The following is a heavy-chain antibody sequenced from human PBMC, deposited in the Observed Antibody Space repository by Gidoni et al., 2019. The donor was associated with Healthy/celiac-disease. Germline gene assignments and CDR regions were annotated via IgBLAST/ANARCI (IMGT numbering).Heavy chain of an antibody. CDR1: GYTFTSYD. Sequence: QVQLVQSGAEVKKPGASVKVCCKASGYTFTSYDINWVRQATGKGLEWVGWMNPNSGNTGYAQKFQGRVTMTRNTSISTAYMELSSLRSEDTAVYYCAVTATYYNWFDPWGQGTLVTVSS. V-gene: IGHV1-8*01. J-gene: IGHJ5*02. D-gene: IGHD2-21*02. CDR2: MNPNSGNT. CDR3: AVTATYYNWFDP.